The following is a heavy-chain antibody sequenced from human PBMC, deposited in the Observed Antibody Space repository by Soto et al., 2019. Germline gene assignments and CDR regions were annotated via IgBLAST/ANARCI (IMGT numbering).Heavy chain of an antibody. CDR2: AYYVGTI. Sequence: QLHLQESGPGRVKPSETLSLTCSVSGGSISTSGSYWGWVRQAPEKGLEWIGSAYYVGTINYNPSLKRRVAISVDTFKKLFSLKLTSVTAAYTAAYYCARLPLVRGVPAWGQGTLVTVSS. CDR1: GGSISTSGSY. V-gene: IGHV4-39*01. J-gene: IGHJ5*02. D-gene: IGHD3-10*01. CDR3: ARLPLVRGVPA.